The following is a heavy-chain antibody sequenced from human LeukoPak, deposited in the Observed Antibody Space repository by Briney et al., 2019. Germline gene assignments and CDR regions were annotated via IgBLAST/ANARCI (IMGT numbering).Heavy chain of an antibody. J-gene: IGHJ4*02. CDR2: IIPILGIA. V-gene: IGHV1-69*04. Sequence: ASVKVSCKASGGTVSSYAISWVRQAPGQGLEWMGRIIPILGIANYAQKFQGRVTITADNSTSTAYMELSSLRSEDTAVSYCARGGYYDSSGYIDYWGQGTLVTVSS. CDR3: ARGGYYDSSGYIDY. D-gene: IGHD3-22*01. CDR1: GGTVSSYA.